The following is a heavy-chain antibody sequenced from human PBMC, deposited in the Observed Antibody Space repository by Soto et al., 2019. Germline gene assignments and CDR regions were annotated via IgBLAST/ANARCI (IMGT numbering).Heavy chain of an antibody. V-gene: IGHV4-38-2*02. J-gene: IGHJ4*02. CDR3: ARDLSIVGATSGLDY. D-gene: IGHD1-26*01. Sequence: PSETLSLTCAVSGYSISSGYYWGWIRQPPGEGLEWIGSIYHSGSTYHNPSLKSRVTISVDTSKKSISLKPSTVTAADAAVYYCARDLSIVGATSGLDYWGQGXLVTVSS. CDR2: IYHSGST. CDR1: GYSISSGYY.